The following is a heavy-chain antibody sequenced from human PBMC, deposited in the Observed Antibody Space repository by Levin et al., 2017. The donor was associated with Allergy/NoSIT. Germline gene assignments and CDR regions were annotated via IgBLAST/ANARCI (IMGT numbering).Heavy chain of an antibody. Sequence: GGSLRLSCAVSGFTFSSYAMSWVRQAPGKGLEWVSAISGSGGSTYYADSVKGRFTISRDNSKNTLYLQMNSLRAEDTAVYYCAKVGHYGWYFDLWGRGTLVTVSS. J-gene: IGHJ2*01. D-gene: IGHD4-17*01. CDR3: AKVGHYGWYFDL. CDR1: GFTFSSYA. CDR2: ISGSGGST. V-gene: IGHV3-23*01.